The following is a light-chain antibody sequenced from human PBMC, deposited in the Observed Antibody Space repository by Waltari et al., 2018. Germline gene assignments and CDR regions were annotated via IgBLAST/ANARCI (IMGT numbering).Light chain of an antibody. Sequence: DILMTQSPSSLSASVGDRVTITCRASQSISRYLNWYQQKPGKAPKLRIYAASSLQSGVPSRFSGSGSGTDFTLTISSLQPEDFATYYCQQSYSTLIFTFGPGTKVDIK. CDR3: QQSYSTLIFT. CDR1: QSISRY. V-gene: IGKV1-39*01. CDR2: AAS. J-gene: IGKJ3*01.